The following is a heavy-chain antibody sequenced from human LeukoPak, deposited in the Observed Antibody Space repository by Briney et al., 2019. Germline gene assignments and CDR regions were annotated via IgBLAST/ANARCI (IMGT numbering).Heavy chain of an antibody. Sequence: ASVKVSCKASGYTFTSYGISWARQAPGQGLEWMGWISAYNGNSNYAQKLQGRVTMTADTSTSTAYMELRSLRSDDTAVYYCARILFGGVIAPDYWGQGTLVTVSS. D-gene: IGHD3-16*02. V-gene: IGHV1-18*01. CDR1: GYTFTSYG. J-gene: IGHJ4*02. CDR2: ISAYNGNS. CDR3: ARILFGGVIAPDY.